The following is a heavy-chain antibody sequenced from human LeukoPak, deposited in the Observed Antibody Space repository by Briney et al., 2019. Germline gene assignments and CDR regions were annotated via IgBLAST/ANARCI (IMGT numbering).Heavy chain of an antibody. Sequence: GASVKVSCKASGYSFTSYDINWVRQATGQGLEWIGWMNPNSGNTGYAQKFQGRVTMTRSTSISTVYMELSSLRSEDTAVYYCARVRRVTFPLKYYFDYWGQGTLVTVSS. D-gene: IGHD3-10*01. CDR3: ARVRRVTFPLKYYFDY. CDR2: MNPNSGNT. J-gene: IGHJ4*02. V-gene: IGHV1-8*01. CDR1: GYSFTSYD.